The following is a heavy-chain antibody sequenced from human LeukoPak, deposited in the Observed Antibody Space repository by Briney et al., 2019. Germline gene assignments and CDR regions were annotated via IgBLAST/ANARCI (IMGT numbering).Heavy chain of an antibody. V-gene: IGHV1-69*13. CDR3: ARVRQLVLWVPDY. CDR1: GGTFSSYA. J-gene: IGHJ4*01. CDR2: IIPIFGTA. D-gene: IGHD6-6*01. Sequence: GASVKVSCKASGGTFSSYAISWVRQSPGQGLEWMGGIIPIFGTANYAQKFQGRVTITADESTSTAYTELSSLRSEDTAVYYCARVRQLVLWVPDYWGQEPWSPSPQ.